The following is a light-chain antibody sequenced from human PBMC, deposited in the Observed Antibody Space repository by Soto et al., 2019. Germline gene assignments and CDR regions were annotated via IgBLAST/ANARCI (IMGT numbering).Light chain of an antibody. CDR3: QKFNTASLT. Sequence: DIQMTQSPSSLSASVGDRVTITCRASQDISVYLAWYQQKPGKVPKLLIYSASTLQSGVPSRFSGSASGTDFTLTISSLQAEDVASYFCQKFNTASLTFGQGTRLEIK. V-gene: IGKV1-27*01. CDR2: SAS. CDR1: QDISVY. J-gene: IGKJ5*01.